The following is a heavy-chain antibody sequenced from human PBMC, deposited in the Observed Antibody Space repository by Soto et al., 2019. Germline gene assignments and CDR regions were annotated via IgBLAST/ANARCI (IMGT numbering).Heavy chain of an antibody. D-gene: IGHD5-18*01. Sequence: PSETLSLTCSVSAGSISRYYWGWVRQSPGEGLEWIAHISYTVDASYNPSRKSRVTISLDTSKNQIALSLMSVTAADTAVYYCVGSLMSRAMESFDYWGQGTLVTVSS. J-gene: IGHJ4*02. CDR3: VGSLMSRAMESFDY. CDR2: ISYTVDA. V-gene: IGHV4-59*01. CDR1: AGSISRYY.